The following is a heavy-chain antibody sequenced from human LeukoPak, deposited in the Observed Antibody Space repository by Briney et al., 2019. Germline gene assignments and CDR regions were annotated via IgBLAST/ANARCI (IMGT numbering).Heavy chain of an antibody. J-gene: IGHJ4*02. Sequence: GGSLRLSCAASGFTFSSYSMNWVRQAPGKGLEWVSSISSSSSYIYYADSVKGRFTISRDNAKNSPYLQMNSLRAEDTAVYYCTRARGTVTTFFDYWGQGTLVTVSS. CDR3: TRARGTVTTFFDY. V-gene: IGHV3-21*01. D-gene: IGHD4-17*01. CDR2: ISSSSSYI. CDR1: GFTFSSYS.